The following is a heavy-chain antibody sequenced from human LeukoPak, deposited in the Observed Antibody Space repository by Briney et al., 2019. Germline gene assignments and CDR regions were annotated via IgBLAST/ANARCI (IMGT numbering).Heavy chain of an antibody. CDR3: ARDSGNFHYDMDV. D-gene: IGHD3-10*01. J-gene: IGHJ6*02. Sequence: ASVKVSCKTSGYSFISHHVHWVRQAPGQGLEWMGVKFSHDGTTSYTQNFQGRLTMTRDTSTSTVCMELSSLRSEDTAVYYCARDSGNFHYDMDVWGQGTTVIVSS. CDR1: GYSFISHH. CDR2: KFSHDGTT. V-gene: IGHV1-46*01.